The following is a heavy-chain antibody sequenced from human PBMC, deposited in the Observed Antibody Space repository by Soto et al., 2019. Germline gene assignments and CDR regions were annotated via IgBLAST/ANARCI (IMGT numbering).Heavy chain of an antibody. Sequence: EVHLVESGGGLVKPGGSLRLSCAASGFTFSNAWMSWVRQAPGKGLEWVGRIKSEMDGGTIEYAAPVEGRFTISRDDSRGTLYLQMYSLTIHDTGVYYCFADPGLSVLFWGRGILVTVSS. CDR3: FADPGLSVLF. CDR2: IKSEMDGGTI. CDR1: GFTFSNAW. J-gene: IGHJ4*02. D-gene: IGHD2-8*02. V-gene: IGHV3-15*01.